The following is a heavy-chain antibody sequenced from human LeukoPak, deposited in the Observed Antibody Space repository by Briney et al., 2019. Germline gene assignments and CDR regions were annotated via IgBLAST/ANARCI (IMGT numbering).Heavy chain of an antibody. V-gene: IGHV3-33*01. CDR2: IWYDGSNK. D-gene: IGHD2/OR15-2a*01. CDR3: AREGPRGNSQFDY. CDR1: GFSFSNYG. J-gene: IGHJ4*02. Sequence: GGSLRLSCAASGFSFSNYGMHWVRQAPGKGLEWVALIWYDGSNKYYTDSVKGRLTISRDNSKDTLFLQMNSLRAEDTAVYYCAREGPRGNSQFDYWGQGTLVTVSS.